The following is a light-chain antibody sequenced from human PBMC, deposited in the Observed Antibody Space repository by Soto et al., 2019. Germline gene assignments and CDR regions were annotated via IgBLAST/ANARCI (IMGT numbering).Light chain of an antibody. Sequence: EIVLTQSPGTLSVSPGERATLSCRASQSVSSKLAWYQQKPGQAPRLLFYGASTGATGIPARFSGSGSETEFTLSISSLQSEDFAVYYCQQSNNWPGTFRQGTQVDIK. CDR2: GAS. V-gene: IGKV3-15*01. CDR3: QQSNNWPGT. CDR1: QSVSSK. J-gene: IGKJ1*01.